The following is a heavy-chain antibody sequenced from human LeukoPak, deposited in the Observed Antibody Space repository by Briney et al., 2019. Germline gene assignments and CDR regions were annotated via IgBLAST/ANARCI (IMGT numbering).Heavy chain of an antibody. Sequence: PGGSLRLSCAASGFTFSSYWMSWVRQAPGKGLEWVANIKQDGSEKYYVDSVKGRFTISRDNAKNSLYLQMNSLGAEDTAVYYCVGYSSSWYSAFDIWGQGTMVTVSS. D-gene: IGHD6-13*01. CDR1: GFTFSSYW. CDR2: IKQDGSEK. J-gene: IGHJ3*02. CDR3: VGYSSSWYSAFDI. V-gene: IGHV3-7*01.